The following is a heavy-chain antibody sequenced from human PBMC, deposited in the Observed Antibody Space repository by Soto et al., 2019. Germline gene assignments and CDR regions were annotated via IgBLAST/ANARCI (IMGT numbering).Heavy chain of an antibody. CDR2: ISYDGSNK. V-gene: IGHV3-30*03. CDR3: ARSRPYFDW. Sequence: GGSLRLSCAASGFTFSSYGMHWVRQAPGKGLEWVAVISYDGSNKYYADSVKGRFTISRDNSKNTLYLQMNSLRADDTAVYYCARSRPYFDWWGQGTLVTVSS. J-gene: IGHJ4*02. CDR1: GFTFSSYG.